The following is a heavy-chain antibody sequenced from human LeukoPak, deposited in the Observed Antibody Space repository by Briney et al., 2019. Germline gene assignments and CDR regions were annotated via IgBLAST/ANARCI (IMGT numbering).Heavy chain of an antibody. CDR2: IYYTGST. Sequence: SETLSLTCTVSGGSINTYYWSWIRQPPGKGLEWIGYIYYTGSTNYNPSLKSRVTISVDTSKNQFSLKLSSVTAADTAVYYCARGLSWAPYYFDYWGQGTLVTVSS. D-gene: IGHD6-13*01. CDR1: GGSINTYY. J-gene: IGHJ4*02. CDR3: ARGLSWAPYYFDY. V-gene: IGHV4-59*01.